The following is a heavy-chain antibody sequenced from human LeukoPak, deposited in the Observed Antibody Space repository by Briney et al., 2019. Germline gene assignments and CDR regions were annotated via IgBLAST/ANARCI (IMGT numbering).Heavy chain of an antibody. V-gene: IGHV4-39*02. CDR2: IYYSGST. J-gene: IGHJ6*02. D-gene: IGHD5-12*01. CDR3: AREDREIVATYGMDV. Sequence: SETLSLTCTVSGGSISSSSYYWGCIRQPPGKGLEWTGSIYYSGSTYYNPSLKSRVTISVDTSKNQFSLKLSSVTAADTAVYYCAREDREIVATYGMDVWGQGTTVTVSS. CDR1: GGSISSSSYY.